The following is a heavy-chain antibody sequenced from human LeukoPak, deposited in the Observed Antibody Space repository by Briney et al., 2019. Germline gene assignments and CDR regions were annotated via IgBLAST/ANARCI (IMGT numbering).Heavy chain of an antibody. Sequence: AGSLTLTCAASGFTFSVYDMHWIRQAPGKGLEWVAAISYDGSNKYYADSVNRRFPISRDNSKNTLYLQMNSMRAEDTAVYYCARGNTAYGDSFDYWGQGTLVTVSS. V-gene: IGHV3-30-3*01. CDR2: ISYDGSNK. CDR1: GFTFSVYD. D-gene: IGHD4-17*01. J-gene: IGHJ4*02. CDR3: ARGNTAYGDSFDY.